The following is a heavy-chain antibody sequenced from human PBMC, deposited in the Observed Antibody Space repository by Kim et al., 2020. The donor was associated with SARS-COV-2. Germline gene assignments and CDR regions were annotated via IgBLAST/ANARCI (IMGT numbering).Heavy chain of an antibody. CDR2: DVGTT. J-gene: IGHJ4*02. Sequence: DVGTTDSAAPVKGRFTISRDDSKNTLYLQMNSLKTEDTAVYYCTTAPGGYWGQGTLVTVSS. V-gene: IGHV3-15*01. CDR3: TTAPGGY. D-gene: IGHD3-10*01.